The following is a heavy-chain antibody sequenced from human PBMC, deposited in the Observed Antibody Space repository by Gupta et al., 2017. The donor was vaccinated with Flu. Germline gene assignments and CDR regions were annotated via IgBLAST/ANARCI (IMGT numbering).Heavy chain of an antibody. CDR1: GFTFRAFD. CDR3: AKRAPHDQYGHSGRTLFYDA. Sequence: EVQLLESGGALVQPGGSLSLSCAASGFTFRAFDIIWVRQAPGKGLEWVAGSDYSGRGTHYGEFMKGRATISRDDSKRTVFLQMNSLRSEDTAVYHCAKRAPHDQYGHSGRTLFYDAWGQGTLVTVST. J-gene: IGHJ5*02. V-gene: IGHV3-23*05. CDR2: SDYSGRGT. D-gene: IGHD5-12*01.